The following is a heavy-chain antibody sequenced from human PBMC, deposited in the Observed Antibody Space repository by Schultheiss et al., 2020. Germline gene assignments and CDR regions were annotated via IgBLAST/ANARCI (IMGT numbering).Heavy chain of an antibody. CDR1: GFTFSNAW. Sequence: GGSLRLSCAASGFTFSNAWMSWVRQAPGKGLEWVSAISGSGGSTYYADSVKGRFTISRDNSKNTLYLQMNSLRAEDTAVYYCARDRTQHYDFWSGYFTRGARYYYYGMDVWGQGTTVTVSS. CDR3: ARDRTQHYDFWSGYFTRGARYYYYGMDV. V-gene: IGHV3-23*01. CDR2: ISGSGGST. D-gene: IGHD3-3*01. J-gene: IGHJ6*02.